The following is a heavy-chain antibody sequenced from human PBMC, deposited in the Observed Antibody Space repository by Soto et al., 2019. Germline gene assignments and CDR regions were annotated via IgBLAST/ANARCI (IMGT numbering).Heavy chain of an antibody. Sequence: PSETLSLTCTVSGGSISSGDYYWSWIRQPPGKGLEWIGYIYYSGSTYFNPSLQSRVTMSVDTSKNQFSLKLSSVTAADTAVYYCSRDLKDPRYCADGICYTYYFDYWGQGTLVTVSS. J-gene: IGHJ4*02. D-gene: IGHD2-8*01. CDR2: IYYSGST. CDR1: GGSISSGDYY. V-gene: IGHV4-30-4*01. CDR3: SRDLKDPRYCADGICYTYYFDY.